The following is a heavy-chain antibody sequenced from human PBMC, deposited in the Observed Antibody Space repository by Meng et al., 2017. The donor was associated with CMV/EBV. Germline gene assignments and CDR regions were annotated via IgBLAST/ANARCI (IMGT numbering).Heavy chain of an antibody. V-gene: IGHV1-69*10. J-gene: IGHJ4*01. D-gene: IGHD1-1*01. CDR1: GGTFSGYS. CDR3: LHGTTGTTSNGAH. Sequence: SVKVSCKASGGTFSGYSISWVRQAPGQGLEWMGWIIPILGIANYAQKFQGRVTITTDKSTSTAYMELSSLRSEDTAVYYCLHGTTGTTSNGAHWGHGTLVTVSS. CDR2: IIPILGIA.